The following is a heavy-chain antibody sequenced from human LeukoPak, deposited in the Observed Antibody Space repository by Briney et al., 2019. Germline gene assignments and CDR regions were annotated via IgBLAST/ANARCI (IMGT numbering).Heavy chain of an antibody. CDR2: INPDSGGT. V-gene: IGHV1-2*02. CDR1: GYTFTCYY. J-gene: IGHJ4*02. Sequence: ASVKVSCKASGYTFTCYYIHWVRQAPGQGLEWMGWINPDSGGTNYAQKFQGRVTMTWDTSISTAYMELSRLRSDDTAIYYCARGRFYTSGSYYNRLDYWGQGTLVTVSS. D-gene: IGHD3-10*01. CDR3: ARGRFYTSGSYYNRLDY.